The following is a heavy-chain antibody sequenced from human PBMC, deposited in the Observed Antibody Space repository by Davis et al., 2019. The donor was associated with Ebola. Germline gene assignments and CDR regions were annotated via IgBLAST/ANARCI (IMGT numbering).Heavy chain of an antibody. CDR2: IRSKANSYAT. Sequence: GESLKISCAASGFTFSSYAMSWVRQASGKGLEWVGRIRSKANSYATAYAASVKGRFTISRDDSKNTAYLQMNSLKTEDTAVYYCTSSRYSSSSGVDYWGQGTLVTVSS. D-gene: IGHD6-6*01. CDR1: GFTFSSYA. CDR3: TSSRYSSSSGVDY. J-gene: IGHJ4*02. V-gene: IGHV3-73*01.